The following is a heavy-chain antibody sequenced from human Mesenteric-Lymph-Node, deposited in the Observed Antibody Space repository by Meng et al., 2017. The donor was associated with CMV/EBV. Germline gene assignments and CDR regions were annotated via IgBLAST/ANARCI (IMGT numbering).Heavy chain of an antibody. CDR3: ARGRAGSGNIFDY. J-gene: IGHJ4*02. V-gene: IGHV4-4*02. CDR2: IYHSGST. Sequence: VSGGSISSNNWWSWVRQPPGKGLEWIGEIYHSGSTNYNPSLKSRVTISVDKSKNQFSLKLSSVTAADTAVYYCARGRAGSGNIFDYWGQGTLVTVSS. D-gene: IGHD3-10*01. CDR1: GGSISSNNW.